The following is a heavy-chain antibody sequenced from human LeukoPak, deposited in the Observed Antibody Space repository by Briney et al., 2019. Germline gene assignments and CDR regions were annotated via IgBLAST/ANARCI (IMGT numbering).Heavy chain of an antibody. CDR2: ISDSGGST. D-gene: IGHD3-22*01. Sequence: GGSLRLSCAASGLTFSNYAMSWVRQAPGKGLEWVSGISDSGGSTYYADSVKGRFIISRDNSKNTLFLHMNSLRAEDTALYYCAKGGSGYFADLWGQGTLVTVSS. CDR3: AKGGSGYFADL. CDR1: GLTFSNYA. J-gene: IGHJ5*02. V-gene: IGHV3-23*01.